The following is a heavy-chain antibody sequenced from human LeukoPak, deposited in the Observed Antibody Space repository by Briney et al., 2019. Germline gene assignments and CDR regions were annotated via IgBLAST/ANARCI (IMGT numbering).Heavy chain of an antibody. CDR3: ATDTEGLRMGSGNWNYYYMDV. Sequence: GASVKVSCKASGYTFTSYGISWVRQAPGQGLEWMGWINAYNGNTNYAQKLQGRVTMTTDTPTSTAYMELRSLRSDDTAVYYCATDTEGLRMGSGNWNYYYMDVWGKGTTVTVSS. CDR1: GYTFTSYG. J-gene: IGHJ6*03. CDR2: INAYNGNT. V-gene: IGHV1-18*01. D-gene: IGHD1-1*01.